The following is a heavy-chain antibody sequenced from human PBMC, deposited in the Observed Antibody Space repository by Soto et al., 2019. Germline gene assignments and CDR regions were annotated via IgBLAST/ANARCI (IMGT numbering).Heavy chain of an antibody. Sequence: GGSLRLSCAASGFTFSSYAMSWVRQAPGKGLEWVSAISGSGGSTYYADSVKGRFTISRDNSKNTLYLQMNSLRAEDTAVYYCAKDQGVVVVAANYYYYGMDVWGQGTTVTVSS. CDR3: AKDQGVVVVAANYYYYGMDV. V-gene: IGHV3-23*01. D-gene: IGHD2-15*01. CDR1: GFTFSSYA. J-gene: IGHJ6*02. CDR2: ISGSGGST.